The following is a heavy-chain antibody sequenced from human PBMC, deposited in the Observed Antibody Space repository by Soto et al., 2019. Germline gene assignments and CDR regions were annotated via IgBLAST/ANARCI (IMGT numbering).Heavy chain of an antibody. CDR1: GASISSYY. D-gene: IGHD6-19*01. CDR2: IYFGGSA. V-gene: IGHV4-59*08. Sequence: SETLSLTCTVSGASISSYYWSWIRQPPGKGLEWIGNIYFGGSADYNPPLKNRATISEDTSKNYFSLKLSSVTAADTAVYYCAGHDGSGWYVYWGQGTLVTVSS. CDR3: AGHDGSGWYVY. J-gene: IGHJ4*02.